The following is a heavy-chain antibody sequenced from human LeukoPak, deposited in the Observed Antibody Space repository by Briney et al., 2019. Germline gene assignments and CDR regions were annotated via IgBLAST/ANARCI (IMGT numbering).Heavy chain of an antibody. V-gene: IGHV4-39*01. D-gene: IGHD3-22*01. CDR1: GGSISSSSYY. CDR3: ATPDSSDYYYLY. CDR2: IYYSGST. J-gene: IGHJ4*02. Sequence: PSETLSLTCTVSGGSISSSSYYWGWIRQPPGKGLEWIGNIYYSGSTYYNPSLESRVTISVDTSKNQFSLKLSSVTAADTAVYYCATPDSSDYYYLYWGQGTLVTVSS.